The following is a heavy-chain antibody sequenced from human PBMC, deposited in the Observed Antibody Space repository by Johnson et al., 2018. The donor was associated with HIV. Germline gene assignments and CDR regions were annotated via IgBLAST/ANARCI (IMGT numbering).Heavy chain of an antibody. CDR3: AREKELRELVGANSNAFDI. Sequence: VQLVESGGGLVQPGGSLRVSCAASGFTVSSNYMSWVRQAPGQGLEWVSVIYSGGGAYYTDSVKGRFTISRDNSKNTRYLQMNSLRAEETAVYYCAREKELRELVGANSNAFDIWGQGTMVTVSS. V-gene: IGHV3-66*01. CDR2: IYSGGGA. J-gene: IGHJ3*02. CDR1: GFTVSSNY. D-gene: IGHD1-26*01.